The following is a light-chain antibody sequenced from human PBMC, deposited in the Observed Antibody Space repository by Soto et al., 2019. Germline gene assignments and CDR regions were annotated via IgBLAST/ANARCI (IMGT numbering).Light chain of an antibody. CDR2: GAS. V-gene: IGKV3-20*01. J-gene: IGKJ5*01. CDR3: QQYAVPPTT. CDR1: QTVSNNY. Sequence: EIVLTQSPGTLSLSPGDRATLSCRASQTVSNNYLAWCQQKPGQAPRVIMYGASRRATGIPDRFSGGGSGTDFTLTISRLEPEDFAVYFCQQYAVPPTTFGQGTRLEIK.